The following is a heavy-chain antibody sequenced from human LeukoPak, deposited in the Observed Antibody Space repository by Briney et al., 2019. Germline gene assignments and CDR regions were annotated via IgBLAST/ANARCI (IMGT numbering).Heavy chain of an antibody. V-gene: IGHV4-34*01. D-gene: IGHD3-22*01. CDR2: INHSGST. Sequence: SETLSLTCAVYGGSFSGYYWSWIRQPPGKGLEWIGEINHSGSTNYNPSLKSRVTISVDTSKNQFSLKLSSVTAADTAVYYCARDRYYYDSSGYYPTNNWFDPWGQGTLATVSS. CDR1: GGSFSGYY. CDR3: ARDRYYYDSSGYYPTNNWFDP. J-gene: IGHJ5*02.